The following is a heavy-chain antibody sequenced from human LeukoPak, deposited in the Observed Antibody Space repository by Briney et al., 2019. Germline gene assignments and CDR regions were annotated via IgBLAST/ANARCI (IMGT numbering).Heavy chain of an antibody. CDR2: IYYSGST. J-gene: IGHJ4*02. CDR3: ARHRDYGSGWYGFDY. V-gene: IGHV4-59*08. Sequence: PSETLSLTCTVSGGSISSYYRSWIRQPPGKGLEWIGYIYYSGSTNYNPSLKSRVTISVDTSKNQFSLRLSSVTAADTAVYYCARHRDYGSGWYGFDYWGQGTLVTVSS. CDR1: GGSISSYY. D-gene: IGHD6-19*01.